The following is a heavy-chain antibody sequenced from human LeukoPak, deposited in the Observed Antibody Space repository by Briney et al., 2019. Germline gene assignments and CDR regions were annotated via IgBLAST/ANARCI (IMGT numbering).Heavy chain of an antibody. V-gene: IGHV5-51*01. Sequence: GESLQISCKGSGYSFTSYWIGWVRQMPGKGLEWMGIIYPGDSDTRYSPSFQGQVTISADKSTGTAYLQWSSLKASDTAIYYCARRGGLTSGGKYFDYWGQGTLVTVAS. D-gene: IGHD3-16*01. CDR3: ARRGGLTSGGKYFDY. J-gene: IGHJ4*02. CDR1: GYSFTSYW. CDR2: IYPGDSDT.